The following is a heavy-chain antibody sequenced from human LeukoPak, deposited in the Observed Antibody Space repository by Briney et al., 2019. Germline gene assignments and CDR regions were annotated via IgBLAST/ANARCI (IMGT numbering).Heavy chain of an antibody. V-gene: IGHV4-4*07. D-gene: IGHD2-2*01. CDR3: AREDIVVVPAAVGAFDI. J-gene: IGHJ3*02. CDR1: GGSISSYY. Sequence: PSETLSLTCTVSGGSISSYYWSWIRQPAGKGLERIGRIYTSGSTNYNPSLKSRVTMSVDTSKNQFSLKLSSVTAADTAVYYCAREDIVVVPAAVGAFDIWGQGTMVTVSS. CDR2: IYTSGST.